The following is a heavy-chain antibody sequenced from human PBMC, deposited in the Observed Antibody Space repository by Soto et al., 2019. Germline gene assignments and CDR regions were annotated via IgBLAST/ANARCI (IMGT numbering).Heavy chain of an antibody. CDR1: GGSISSGGYY. J-gene: IGHJ6*02. CDR2: IYYSGST. CDR3: ARDRTGPFYGSANYGMDV. V-gene: IGHV4-31*03. Sequence: PSETLSLTCTVSGGSISSGGYYWSWIRQHPGKGLEWIGYIYYSGSTYYNPSLKSRVTISVDTSKNQFSLKLSSVTAADTAVYYCARDRTGPFYGSANYGMDVWGQGTTVTVSS. D-gene: IGHD3-10*01.